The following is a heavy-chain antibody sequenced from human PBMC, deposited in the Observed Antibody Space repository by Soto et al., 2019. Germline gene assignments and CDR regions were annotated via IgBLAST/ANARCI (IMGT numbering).Heavy chain of an antibody. CDR2: IYSGGST. CDR1: GFSVGANF. D-gene: IGHD1-20*01. CDR3: ARYTYALDV. V-gene: IGHV3-53*04. Sequence: EVQLVDSGGGLVQPGGSLRLSCAASGFSVGANFMIWVRQAPGKGLEWVAVIYSGGSTNYADSVKGRFTISRHNSENTLYLQMSSLRPHDTATYYCARYTYALDVWGPGTTVTVSS. J-gene: IGHJ6*02.